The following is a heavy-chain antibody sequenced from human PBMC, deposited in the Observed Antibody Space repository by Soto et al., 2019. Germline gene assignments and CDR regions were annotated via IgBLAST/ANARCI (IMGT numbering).Heavy chain of an antibody. CDR1: GFNFKTYG. D-gene: IGHD3-10*01. CDR3: ARESWPNPDY. J-gene: IGHJ4*02. Sequence: GGSLRLCYAASGFNFKTYGMHLVRHAPGKGLEWVAVVSNDGSKKFYADSVKGRFTISRDNAKNSLYLQMNSLRVEDTAVYYCARESWPNPDYWGQGT. V-gene: IGHV3-30*03. CDR2: VSNDGSKK.